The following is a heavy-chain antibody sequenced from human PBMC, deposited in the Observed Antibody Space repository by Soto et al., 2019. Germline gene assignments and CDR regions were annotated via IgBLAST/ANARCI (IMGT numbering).Heavy chain of an antibody. CDR2: ISPYNGKT. J-gene: IGHJ4*02. Sequence: GPSVKVSCKASGYTFTTHGISWVRQAPGQGLEWMGWISPYNGKTTYAQKVQGRVTMTTDTSTSTAYMELRGLRSDDTAVYYCARVDDYVWGSFRPWGQGTQVTVSS. CDR1: GYTFTTHG. V-gene: IGHV1-18*04. CDR3: ARVDDYVWGSFRP. D-gene: IGHD3-16*02.